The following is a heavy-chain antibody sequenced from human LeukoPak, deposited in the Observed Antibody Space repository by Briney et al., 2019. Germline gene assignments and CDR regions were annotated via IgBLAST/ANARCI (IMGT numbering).Heavy chain of an antibody. D-gene: IGHD3-16*01. J-gene: IGHJ4*02. Sequence: GGSLRLSCAASGFTFISYAMSWVRQAPGKGLEWVSGISGSGDSTYYADSVKGRFTISRDNSKNTLYLQMNSLRAEDTAVYYCLWVDSDYWGQGTLVTVSS. CDR1: GFTFISYA. CDR3: LWVDSDY. CDR2: ISGSGDST. V-gene: IGHV3-23*01.